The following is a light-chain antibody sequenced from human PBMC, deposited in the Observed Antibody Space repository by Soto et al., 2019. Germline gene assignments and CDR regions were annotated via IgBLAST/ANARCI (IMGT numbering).Light chain of an antibody. CDR3: QVWDSSSDHHVV. V-gene: IGLV3-21*04. Sequence: SYELTQPPSVSVAPGKTARITCGGNKIGSKSVHWYQQKPGQAPVLVIYYDSDRPSGIPERFSGSNSGNTATLTISRVEAGDEADYSCQVWDSSSDHHVVFGGGTTLTVL. CDR2: YDS. CDR1: KIGSKS. J-gene: IGLJ2*01.